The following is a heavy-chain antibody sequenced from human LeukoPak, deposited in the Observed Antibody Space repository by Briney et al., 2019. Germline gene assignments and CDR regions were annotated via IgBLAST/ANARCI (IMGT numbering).Heavy chain of an antibody. CDR1: GGSINSYY. J-gene: IGHJ3*02. CDR3: ARDSGYNVNDHDVNAFDI. V-gene: IGHV4-59*01. CDR2: IYYSGST. Sequence: SETLSLTCTVSGGSINSYYWSWIRQPPGKGLEWIGYIYYSGSTNYDPSLKSRVTISVDTSKNQFSLKLSSVAAADTAVYYCARDSGYNVNDHDVNAFDIWGQGTMVTTSS. D-gene: IGHD5-24*01.